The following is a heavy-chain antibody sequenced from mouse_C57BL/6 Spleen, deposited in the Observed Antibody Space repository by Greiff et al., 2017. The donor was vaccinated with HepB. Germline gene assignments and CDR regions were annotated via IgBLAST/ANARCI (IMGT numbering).Heavy chain of an antibody. V-gene: IGHV1-50*01. CDR1: GYTFTSYW. D-gene: IGHD3-3*01. Sequence: VQLQQPGAELVKPGASVKLSCKASGYTFTSYWMQWVKQRPGQGLEWIGEIDPSDSYTNYNQKFKGKATLTVDTSSSTAYMQLSSLTSEDSAVYYCARRGTARAMDYWGQGTSVTVS. CDR2: IDPSDSYT. CDR3: ARRGTARAMDY. J-gene: IGHJ4*01.